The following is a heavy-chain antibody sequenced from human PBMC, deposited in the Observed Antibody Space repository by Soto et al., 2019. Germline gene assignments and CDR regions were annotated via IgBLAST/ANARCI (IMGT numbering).Heavy chain of an antibody. CDR2: VYASEST. CDR3: AIETLAGRDY. J-gene: IGHJ4*02. V-gene: IGHV4-4*02. D-gene: IGHD6-19*01. Sequence: QVQLQESGPGLVKPSGTLSLTCAVSGASISTSNWWSWVRQPPGKGLEWIGEVYASESTNYNPSLKSRVTISVDKSNNHFSLKVSSVTAADTAIYYCAIETLAGRDYWGQGTLVTVSS. CDR1: GASISTSNW.